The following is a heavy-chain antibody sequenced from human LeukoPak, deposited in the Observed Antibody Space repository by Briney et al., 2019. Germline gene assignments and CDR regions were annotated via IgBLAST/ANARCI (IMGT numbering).Heavy chain of an antibody. CDR3: AKSQYCTNGVCYTWGAFDI. CDR1: GFTFSSYA. CDR2: IGGSGSGT. D-gene: IGHD2-8*01. J-gene: IGHJ3*02. V-gene: IGHV3-23*01. Sequence: GGSLRLSCAASGFTFSSYAMIWVRQAPGKGLEWVSAIGGSGSGTYYTDSVKGRFTISRDNSKNTLYLQMNSLRAEDTAIYDCAKSQYCTNGVCYTWGAFDIWGQGTMVTVSS.